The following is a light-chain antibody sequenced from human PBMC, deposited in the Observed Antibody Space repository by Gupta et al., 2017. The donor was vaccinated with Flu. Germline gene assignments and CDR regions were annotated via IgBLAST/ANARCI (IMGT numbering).Light chain of an antibody. CDR2: AVS. V-gene: IGKV1-39*01. J-gene: IGKJ4*01. CDR1: QSTSGY. Sequence: DIQMTQSPSSLSAFVGDRVTITCRASQSTSGYLNWYQQEPGKAPKLLIYAVSKLQNGVPSRFSGSGSGTDFTLTISSLQPEDSATYYCQQRDSSPITFGGGTKVEIK. CDR3: QQRDSSPIT.